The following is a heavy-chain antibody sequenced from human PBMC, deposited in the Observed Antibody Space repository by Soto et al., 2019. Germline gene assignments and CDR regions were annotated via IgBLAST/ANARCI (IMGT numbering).Heavy chain of an antibody. D-gene: IGHD3-22*01. CDR3: ALRSMAVVPEY. CDR1: GDSISSYY. CDR2: LYYGRSA. Sequence: QVQLQESGPGLVKPSVTLSLTCAVSGDSISSYYCMWIRQPPGKGLESIGYLYYGRSANYNPSLKSRVTLSVDTSTNQCSLTLSSMAAADTAVYYCALRSMAVVPEYWGQGTLVTVSS. J-gene: IGHJ4*02. V-gene: IGHV4-59*01.